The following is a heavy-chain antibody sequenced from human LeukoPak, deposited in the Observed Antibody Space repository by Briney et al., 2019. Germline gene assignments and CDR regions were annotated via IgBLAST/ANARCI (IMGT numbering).Heavy chain of an antibody. Sequence: SETLSLTCTVSGGSISGGDYYWSWIRQPPGTGLEWIGYIYYSGSTNYNPSLKSRVTISVDTSKNQFSLKLSSVTAADTAVYHCAREAMYSYGNNFDYWGQGTLVTVSS. D-gene: IGHD5-18*01. CDR1: GGSISGGDYY. V-gene: IGHV4-61*08. J-gene: IGHJ4*02. CDR2: IYYSGST. CDR3: AREAMYSYGNNFDY.